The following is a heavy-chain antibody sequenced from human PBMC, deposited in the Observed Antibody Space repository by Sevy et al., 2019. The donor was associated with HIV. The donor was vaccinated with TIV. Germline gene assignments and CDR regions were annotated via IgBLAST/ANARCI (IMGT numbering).Heavy chain of an antibody. CDR2: ITGGGDST. D-gene: IGHD5-18*01. Sequence: GGSLRLSCAASGFTVSTYAINWVRQAPGEGLEWVSAITGGGDSTYYADSVKGRFTISRDNSKNVVYLQMNSLRAEDTAVYYCAAGDTSMVMDLDYWGQGTLVTVSS. V-gene: IGHV3-23*01. J-gene: IGHJ4*02. CDR1: GFTVSTYA. CDR3: AAGDTSMVMDLDY.